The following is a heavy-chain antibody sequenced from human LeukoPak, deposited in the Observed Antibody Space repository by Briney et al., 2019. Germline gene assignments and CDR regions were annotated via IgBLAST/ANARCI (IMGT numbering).Heavy chain of an antibody. CDR2: IIAIFGRA. CDR3: ARDYYDSSGLNFDY. Sequence: SVKVTCKASGGTFSSYAISWVRQAPGQGLEWMGRIIAIFGRANYAQKFQGRVTITTDESTSTAYMELSSLRSEDTAVYYCARDYYDSSGLNFDYWGQGTLVTVSS. CDR1: GGTFSSYA. D-gene: IGHD3-22*01. J-gene: IGHJ4*02. V-gene: IGHV1-69*05.